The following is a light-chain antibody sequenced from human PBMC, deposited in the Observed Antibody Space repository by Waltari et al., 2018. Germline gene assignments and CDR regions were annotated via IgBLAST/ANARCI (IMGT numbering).Light chain of an antibody. J-gene: IGKJ1*01. Sequence: DIVMTQSPDSLAVSLGERATINCKSSQCVLYSPNSKNYLAWYQQKPGQPPKLLIYWASTRESGVPDRFSGSGSGTDFTLTISSLQAEDVAVYYCHQYYATPWTFGQGTKLEIK. CDR2: WAS. V-gene: IGKV4-1*01. CDR3: HQYYATPWT. CDR1: QCVLYSPNSKNY.